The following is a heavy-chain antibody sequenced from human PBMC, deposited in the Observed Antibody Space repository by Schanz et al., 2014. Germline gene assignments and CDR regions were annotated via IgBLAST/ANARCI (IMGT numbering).Heavy chain of an antibody. CDR1: GFTLSSYA. CDR3: AKDPSHGDYDYYFDY. CDR2: ISYDGSNK. V-gene: IGHV3-30-3*01. Sequence: QVQLVESGGGVVQPGRSLRLSCAAYGFTLSSYAMHWVRQAPGKGLEWVAVISYDGSNKYYADSVKGRFTISRDNSKNTLYLQMNSLRAEDTAVYYCAKDPSHGDYDYYFDYWGQGTLVTDSS. J-gene: IGHJ4*02. D-gene: IGHD3-22*01.